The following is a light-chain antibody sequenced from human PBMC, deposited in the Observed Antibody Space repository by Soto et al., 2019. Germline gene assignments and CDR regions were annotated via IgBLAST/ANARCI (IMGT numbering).Light chain of an antibody. CDR1: SSNIKTNG. CDR2: SNS. V-gene: IGLV1-44*01. J-gene: IGLJ2*01. CDR3: STWDDSLNGPI. Sequence: QAVVAQPPSASGTPGQTVTISCSGGSSNIKTNGVSWYQQVPGAAPKLLIYSNSQRPSGAPDRFSGSKSGTSASLAISGLQSEDEATYHCSTWDDSLNGPIFGGGTKLTVL.